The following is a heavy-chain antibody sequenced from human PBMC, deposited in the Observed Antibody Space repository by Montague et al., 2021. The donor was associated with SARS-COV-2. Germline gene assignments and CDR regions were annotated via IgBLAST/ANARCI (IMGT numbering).Heavy chain of an antibody. CDR3: ARRGYSYYYYGMDV. D-gene: IGHD5-24*01. CDR2: INNSGST. CDR1: GGSFSGYY. V-gene: IGHV4-34*01. J-gene: IGHJ6*02. Sequence: SETLSLTCAVYGGSFSGYYWCWIRQPPGKGLEWIGEINNSGSTNYNPSLKSRVTISVDTSKNQFSLKLSSVTAADTAVYYCARRGYSYYYYGMDVWGQGTTVTVSS.